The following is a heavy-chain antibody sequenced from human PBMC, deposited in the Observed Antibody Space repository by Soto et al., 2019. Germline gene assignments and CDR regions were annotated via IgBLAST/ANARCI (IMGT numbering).Heavy chain of an antibody. Sequence: GGSLRLSCAASGFTFSSYDMHWVRQATGKGLEWVSAIGTAGDTYYPGSVKGRFTISRENAKNSLYLQMNSLGAEDTAVYYCAREERGGDCYSVKCNYYGMDVWGQGTTVTVSS. J-gene: IGHJ6*02. CDR2: IGTAGDT. CDR3: AREERGGDCYSVKCNYYGMDV. V-gene: IGHV3-13*01. CDR1: GFTFSSYD. D-gene: IGHD2-21*02.